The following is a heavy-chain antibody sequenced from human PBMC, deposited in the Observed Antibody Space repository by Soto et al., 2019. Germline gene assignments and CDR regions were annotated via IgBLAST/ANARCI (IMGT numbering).Heavy chain of an antibody. J-gene: IGHJ4*02. CDR2: VYYSGTT. Sequence: QVQLQESGPGLVKPSETLSLTCTVSGGSISDYYWSWFRQAPGKGLDWIGYVYYSGTTNYNPSLQSRVTMSVDTSKNQFSLKLSSVTAADTAVYYCARQAIDWGQGTLVNVSS. CDR3: ARQAID. V-gene: IGHV4-59*08. CDR1: GGSISDYY.